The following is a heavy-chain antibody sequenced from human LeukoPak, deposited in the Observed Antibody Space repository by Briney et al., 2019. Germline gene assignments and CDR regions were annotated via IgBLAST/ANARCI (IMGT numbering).Heavy chain of an antibody. D-gene: IGHD6-6*01. Sequence: GGSLRLSCAASGFTFSSYSMNWVRQAPGKGLEWVSSISSSSSYIYYADSVKGRFTISRDNAKNSLYLQMNSLRAEDTAVYYCARVIAALYDAFDIWGQGTMVTVSS. J-gene: IGHJ3*02. V-gene: IGHV3-21*01. CDR3: ARVIAALYDAFDI. CDR1: GFTFSSYS. CDR2: ISSSSSYI.